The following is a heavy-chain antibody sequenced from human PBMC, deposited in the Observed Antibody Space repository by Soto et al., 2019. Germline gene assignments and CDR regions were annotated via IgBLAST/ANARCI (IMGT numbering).Heavy chain of an antibody. V-gene: IGHV3-30-3*01. Sequence: GGSLRLSCAASGFTFSSYAMHWVRQAPGKGLEWVAVISYDGSNKYYADSVKGRFTISRDNSKNTLYLQMNSLRAEDTAVYYCARGPIQLERQGFLSWFDPWGQGTLVTVSS. CDR2: ISYDGSNK. D-gene: IGHD1-1*01. J-gene: IGHJ5*02. CDR1: GFTFSSYA. CDR3: ARGPIQLERQGFLSWFDP.